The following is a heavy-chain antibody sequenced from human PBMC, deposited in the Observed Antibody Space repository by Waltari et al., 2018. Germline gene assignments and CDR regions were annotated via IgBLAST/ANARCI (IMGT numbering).Heavy chain of an antibody. J-gene: IGHJ6*03. CDR2: IIPIFGTA. D-gene: IGHD5-18*01. CDR3: ARGGRGYSSTIPTSYYYYMDV. V-gene: IGHV1-69*12. CDR1: GGTFSSYA. Sequence: QVQLVQSGAEVKKPGSSVKVSCKASGGTFSSYAISWVRQAPGQGLEWMGGIIPIFGTANYAQKFQGRVTITADESTSTAYMELSSLRSEDTAVYYCARGGRGYSSTIPTSYYYYMDVWGKGTTVTVSS.